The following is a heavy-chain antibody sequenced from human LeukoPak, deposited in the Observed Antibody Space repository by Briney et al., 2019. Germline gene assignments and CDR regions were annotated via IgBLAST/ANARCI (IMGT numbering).Heavy chain of an antibody. D-gene: IGHD5-24*01. CDR2: INPSGTGT. CDR3: ATDHSMANTAWWFDP. CDR1: GYTITNNY. Sequence: ASVKVSFKASGYTITNNYMHWVRQAPGQGVEWMGVINPSGTGTSYAQKFQGRITMSRDTSTSTVYMELSSLRSEDTAFYYCATDHSMANTAWWFDPWGQGTLVTVSS. V-gene: IGHV1-46*01. J-gene: IGHJ5*02.